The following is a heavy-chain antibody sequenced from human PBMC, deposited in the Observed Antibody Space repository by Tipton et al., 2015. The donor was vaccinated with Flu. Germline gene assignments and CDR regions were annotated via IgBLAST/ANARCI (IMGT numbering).Heavy chain of an antibody. CDR1: GGSISSYY. V-gene: IGHV4-59*01. J-gene: IGHJ6*03. CDR2: IYYSGST. D-gene: IGHD3-3*01. CDR3: ARGLWSGYSGYYYYYMDV. Sequence: TLSLTCTVSGGSISSYYWSWIRQPPGKGLEWIGYIYYSGSTNYNPFLKSRVTISVDTSKNQFSLKLSSVTAADTAVYYCARGLWSGYSGYYYYYMDVWGKGTTVTVSS.